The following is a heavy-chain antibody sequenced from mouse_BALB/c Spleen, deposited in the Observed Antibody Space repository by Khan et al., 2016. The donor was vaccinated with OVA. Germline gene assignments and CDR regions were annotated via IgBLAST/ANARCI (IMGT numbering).Heavy chain of an antibody. V-gene: IGHV5-6-4*01. CDR1: GFSFSSYS. Sequence: EVELVESGGGLVRPGGSLKLSCAASGFSFSSYSMSCVRQTPEKRLEWVATISSGGTYTYYPDSVKGRFTISKEDAKKNLFRRISSLKSEEAAMYYCPRDRSYYGNNSDFDYWGQGNTLTVYS. CDR2: ISSGGTYT. D-gene: IGHD1-1*01. J-gene: IGHJ2*01. CDR3: PRDRSYYGNNSDFDY.